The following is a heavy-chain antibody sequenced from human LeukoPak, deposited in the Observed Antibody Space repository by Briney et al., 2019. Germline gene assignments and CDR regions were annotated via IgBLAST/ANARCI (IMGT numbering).Heavy chain of an antibody. D-gene: IGHD3-10*01. V-gene: IGHV4-38-2*02. CDR3: ARDLWFGEVLRAFDI. CDR1: GYSISSGYY. J-gene: IGHJ3*02. CDR2: IYHSGST. Sequence: PSETLSLTCTVSGYSISSGYYWGWIRRPPGKGLEWIGSIYHSGSTYYNPSLKSRVTISVDTSKNQFSLKLSSVTAADTAVYYCARDLWFGEVLRAFDIWGQGTMVTVSS.